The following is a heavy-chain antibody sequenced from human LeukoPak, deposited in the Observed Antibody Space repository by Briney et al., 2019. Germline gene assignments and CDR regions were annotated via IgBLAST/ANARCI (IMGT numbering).Heavy chain of an antibody. J-gene: IGHJ4*02. Sequence: ASVTVSCKASGGTFSSYAISWVRQAPGQGLEWMGWINPNTGGTHYAQRFQGRVTMTSDTSITTAYMELTRLRSDDTAVYYCARDVPPYSSVRAALDYWGQGTLVTVSS. D-gene: IGHD6-25*01. CDR2: INPNTGGT. CDR3: ARDVPPYSSVRAALDY. V-gene: IGHV1-2*02. CDR1: GGTFSSYA.